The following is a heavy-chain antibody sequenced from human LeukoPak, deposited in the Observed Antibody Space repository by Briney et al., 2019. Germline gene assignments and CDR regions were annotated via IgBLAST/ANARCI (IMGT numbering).Heavy chain of an antibody. J-gene: IGHJ4*02. D-gene: IGHD6-13*01. CDR1: GGSFSGYY. V-gene: IGHV4-34*01. Sequence: SETLSLTCAVYGGSFSGYYWSWIRQPPGKGLEWIGEINHSGSTNYNPSLKSRVTISVDTSKNQFSLKLSSVTAADTAVYYCARGRRAAAGPFGYWGQGTLVTVSS. CDR3: ARGRRAAAGPFGY. CDR2: INHSGST.